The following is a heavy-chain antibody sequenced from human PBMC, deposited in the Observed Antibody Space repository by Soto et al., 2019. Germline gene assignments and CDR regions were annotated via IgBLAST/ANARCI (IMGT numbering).Heavy chain of an antibody. D-gene: IGHD2-15*01. CDR3: TRDPLPLGYCSGGSCYSSYYYGMDV. J-gene: IGHJ6*02. CDR1: GFTIGDYA. V-gene: IGHV3-49*03. Sequence: PGGSLRLSCTASGFTIGDYAMSWFRQAPGKGLEWVGFIRSKAYGGTTEYAASVKGRFTTSRDDSKSIAYLQMNSLKTEDTAVYYCTRDPLPLGYCSGGSCYSSYYYGMDVWGQGTTVTVSS. CDR2: IRSKAYGGTT.